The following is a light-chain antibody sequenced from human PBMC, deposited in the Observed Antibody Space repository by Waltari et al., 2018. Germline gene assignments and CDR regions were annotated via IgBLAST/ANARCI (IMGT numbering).Light chain of an antibody. V-gene: IGLV4-69*01. CDR2: LKSDGSH. CDR3: QTWDTDIHVV. Sequence: QLVLTQSPSASASLGASVKLTCTLSSGHSNYAIAWHQQQPKKGPRYLMKLKSDGSHTKGDGIPVSFYGSSSGAERFLTIASLQSEDEGDYYCQTWDTDIHVVFGGGTKLIVL. J-gene: IGLJ2*01. CDR1: SGHSNYA.